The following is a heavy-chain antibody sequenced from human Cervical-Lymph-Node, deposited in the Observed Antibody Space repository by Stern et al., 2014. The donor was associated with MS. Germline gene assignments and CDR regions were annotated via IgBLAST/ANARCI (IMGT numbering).Heavy chain of an antibody. Sequence: VQLVESGGGVVQPGRSLRLSCAASGFTFSNFGMHWVRQAPGKGLEWVAIISYDGRDESYADSVKGRFTISRDDSKNKIHLQLNSLRPEDTAVYYCAKGRTVAGKGVGAFDVWGQGTLVTVSS. D-gene: IGHD6-19*01. V-gene: IGHV3-30*18. J-gene: IGHJ3*01. CDR2: ISYDGRDE. CDR1: GFTFSNFG. CDR3: AKGRTVAGKGVGAFDV.